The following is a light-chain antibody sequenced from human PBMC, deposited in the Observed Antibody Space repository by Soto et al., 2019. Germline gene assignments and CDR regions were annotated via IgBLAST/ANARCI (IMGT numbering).Light chain of an antibody. CDR3: QKYNSAPLVT. V-gene: IGKV1-27*01. J-gene: IGKJ5*01. CDR2: AAS. CDR1: QGISNY. Sequence: DIQMTQSPSSLSASVGDRVTITCRTSQGISNYLAWYQQKPGKVPKLLIYAASTLQSGVPSRFSGSGSGTDFTLTISSLQPEDVATYYCQKYNSAPLVTFGQGTRLEIK.